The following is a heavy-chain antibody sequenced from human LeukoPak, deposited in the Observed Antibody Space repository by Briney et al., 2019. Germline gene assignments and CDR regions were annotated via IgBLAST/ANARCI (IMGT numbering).Heavy chain of an antibody. CDR3: ARKSSRGFDY. CDR2: ISSSGSTI. CDR1: GFTFSSYS. D-gene: IGHD3-16*02. Sequence: GGSLRLSCAASGFTFSSYSMNWVRQAPGKGLEWVSYISSSGSTIYYADSVKGRFTISRDNAKNSLYLQMNSLRAEDTAVYYCARKSSRGFDYWGQGTLVTVSS. V-gene: IGHV3-48*01. J-gene: IGHJ4*02.